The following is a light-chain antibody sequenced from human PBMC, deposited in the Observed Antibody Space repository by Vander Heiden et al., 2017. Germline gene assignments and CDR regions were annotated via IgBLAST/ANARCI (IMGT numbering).Light chain of an antibody. J-gene: IGLJ3*02. CDR3: QVWDRNAVV. CDR1: TIGTKS. V-gene: IGLV3-9*01. Sequence: SYDLTQPLSVSVAPGQTARIACGGDTIGTKSVHWYHQRPGQAPVLVIYRDTNRPSGIPERFSGSNSGNTATLTISGSQGGDEGDYFCQVWDRNAVVFGGGTKLTVL. CDR2: RDT.